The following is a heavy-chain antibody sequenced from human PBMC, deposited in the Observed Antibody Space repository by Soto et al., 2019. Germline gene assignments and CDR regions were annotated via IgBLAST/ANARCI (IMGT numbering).Heavy chain of an antibody. D-gene: IGHD6-19*01. CDR2: IYYSGST. Sequence: SETLSLTCTVSGGSISSGDYYWSWIRQPPGKGLEWIGYIYYSGSTYYNPSLKSRVTISVDTSKNQFSLKLSSVTAAGTAVYYCARATAVARFDPWGQGTLLTVSS. CDR1: GGSISSGDYY. V-gene: IGHV4-30-4*01. J-gene: IGHJ5*02. CDR3: ARATAVARFDP.